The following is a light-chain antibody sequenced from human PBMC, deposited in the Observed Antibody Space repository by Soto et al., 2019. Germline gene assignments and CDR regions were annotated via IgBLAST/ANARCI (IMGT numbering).Light chain of an antibody. CDR1: QGIRNY. J-gene: IGKJ3*01. V-gene: IGKV1-27*01. CDR2: AAS. Sequence: DIQMTQSPTSLSASVGDRVTITCRASQGIRNYVAWYQQIPGKAPKLLFYAASTLQSGVPPRFSGSGSGTDFTLTINGLQPEDVATYSCQKYSSVPVFGPGTKVEIK. CDR3: QKYSSVPV.